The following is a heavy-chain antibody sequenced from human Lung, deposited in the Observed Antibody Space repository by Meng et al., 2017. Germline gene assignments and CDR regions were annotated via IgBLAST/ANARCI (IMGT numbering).Heavy chain of an antibody. D-gene: IGHD4-11*01. V-gene: IGHV4-34*01. CDR3: ARGPTTMAHDFDY. CDR1: GVSFSDYD. Sequence: PWGVGLSKPSVPPPPHGVGSGVSFSDYDWSVNTQPPGKGLEWIGEINHSGSTNYNPSLESRATISVDTSQNNLSLKLSSVTAADSAVYYCARGPTTMAHDFDYWGQGTLVTVSS. CDR2: INHSGST. J-gene: IGHJ4*02.